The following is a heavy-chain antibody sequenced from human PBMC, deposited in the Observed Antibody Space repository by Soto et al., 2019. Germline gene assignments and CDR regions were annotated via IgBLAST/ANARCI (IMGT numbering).Heavy chain of an antibody. CDR3: ARGEGRRNGLKYFQH. Sequence: ASVKVSCKASGYTFTSYDINWVRQATGQGLEWMGWMNPNSGNTGYAQKFQGRVTMTRNTSISTAYMELSSLRSEDTAVYYCARGEGRRNGLKYFQHWGQGTLVTVSS. D-gene: IGHD1-1*01. V-gene: IGHV1-8*01. CDR1: GYTFTSYD. J-gene: IGHJ1*01. CDR2: MNPNSGNT.